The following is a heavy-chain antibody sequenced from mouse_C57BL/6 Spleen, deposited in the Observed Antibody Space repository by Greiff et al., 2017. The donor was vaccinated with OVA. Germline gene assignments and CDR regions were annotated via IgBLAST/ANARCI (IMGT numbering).Heavy chain of an antibody. J-gene: IGHJ2*01. Sequence: VQLQQSGAELVRPGASVTLSCKASVYTFTDYEMHWVKQTPVHGLEWIGAIDPETGGTAYNQKFKGKAILTADKSSSTAYMELRSLTSEDSAVYYCTYYYGSILDYWGQGTTLTVSS. V-gene: IGHV1-15*01. CDR1: VYTFTDYE. CDR3: TYYYGSILDY. CDR2: IDPETGGT. D-gene: IGHD1-1*01.